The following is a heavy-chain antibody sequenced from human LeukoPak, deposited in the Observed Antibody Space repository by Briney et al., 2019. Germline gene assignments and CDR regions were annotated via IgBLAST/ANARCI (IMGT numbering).Heavy chain of an antibody. Sequence: GESLKISCKGSGYSFTSYWIGWVRQMPGKGLEWMGIIYPGDSDTRYSPSFQGQVTISADKSISTAYLQWSSLKASDTAMYYCARRGGDYYDSSHPDYWGQGTLVTVSS. CDR2: IYPGDSDT. J-gene: IGHJ4*02. CDR1: GYSFTSYW. CDR3: ARRGGDYYDSSHPDY. D-gene: IGHD3-22*01. V-gene: IGHV5-51*01.